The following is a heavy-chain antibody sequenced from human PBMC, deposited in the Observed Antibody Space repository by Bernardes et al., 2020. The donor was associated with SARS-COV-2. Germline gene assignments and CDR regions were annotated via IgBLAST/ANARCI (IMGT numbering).Heavy chain of an antibody. CDR3: AREPVWSSGRLSPFDS. Sequence: SQTLSLTCAISGDSVSSNSAVWNWIRQSPSRGLEWLGRTYYRSKWNNDYAGSVKSRININPDTSNNQFSLQLNSVTPEDTAVYYCAREPVWSSGRLSPFDSWGQGTLVTVSS. CDR2: TYYRSKWNN. CDR1: GDSVSSNSAV. J-gene: IGHJ4*02. D-gene: IGHD6-19*01. V-gene: IGHV6-1*01.